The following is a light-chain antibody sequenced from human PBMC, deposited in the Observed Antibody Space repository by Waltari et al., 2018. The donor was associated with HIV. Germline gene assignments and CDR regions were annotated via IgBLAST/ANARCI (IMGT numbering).Light chain of an antibody. CDR1: QSVAGNA. CDR3: QQYGSARRT. CDR2: GAS. Sequence: EIVLTQSPGTLSLSPGERATLSCRASQSVAGNALAWYQHKPGQAPRLLIFGASSRVTGIPDRFSGSGSGTDLSLTISRLQPEDFAVYYCQQYGSARRTFGGGTKVESK. V-gene: IGKV3-20*01. J-gene: IGKJ4*01.